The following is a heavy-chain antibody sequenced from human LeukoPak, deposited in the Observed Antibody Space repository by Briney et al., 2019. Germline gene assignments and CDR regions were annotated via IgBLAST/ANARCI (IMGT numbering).Heavy chain of an antibody. J-gene: IGHJ2*01. CDR2: IYYSGST. Sequence: PSETLSLTCTVSGGSISSYYWSWIRQPPGKGLEWIGYIYYSGSTNYNPSLKSRVTISVDTSKNQFSLKLSSVTAADTAVYYCARVADYCSGGSCYFDLWGRGTLVTVSS. CDR1: GGSISSYY. V-gene: IGHV4-59*01. CDR3: ARVADYCSGGSCYFDL. D-gene: IGHD2-15*01.